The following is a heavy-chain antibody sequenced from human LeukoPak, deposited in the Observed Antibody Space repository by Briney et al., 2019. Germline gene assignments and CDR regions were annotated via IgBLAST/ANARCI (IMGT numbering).Heavy chain of an antibody. CDR3: ARESSWYYYFDY. V-gene: IGHV4-59*01. CDR2: IYYSGST. J-gene: IGHJ4*02. Sequence: SSETLSLTCTVSGGSISSYYWSWIRQPPGKGLEWIGYIYYSGSTNYNPSLKSRVTISVDTSKNQFSLKLSSVTAADTAVYYCARESSWYYYFDYWGQGTLVTVSS. D-gene: IGHD6-13*01. CDR1: GGSISSYY.